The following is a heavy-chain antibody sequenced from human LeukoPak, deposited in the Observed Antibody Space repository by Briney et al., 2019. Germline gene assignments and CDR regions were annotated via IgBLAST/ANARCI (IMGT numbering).Heavy chain of an antibody. J-gene: IGHJ6*03. D-gene: IGHD3-9*01. CDR3: ARVTVLRYFDWLSLNYYYYYMDV. V-gene: IGHV1-8*03. CDR1: GYTFTSYD. CDR2: MNPNSGNT. Sequence: ASVTVSCKASGYTFTSYDINWVRQATGQGLEWMGWMNPNSGNTGYAQKFQGRVTITRNTSISTAYMELSSLRSEDTAVYYCARVTVLRYFDWLSLNYYYYYMDVWGKGTTVTVSS.